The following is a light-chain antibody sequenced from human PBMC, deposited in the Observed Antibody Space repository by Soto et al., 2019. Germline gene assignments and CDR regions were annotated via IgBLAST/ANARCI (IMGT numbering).Light chain of an antibody. J-gene: IGKJ2*01. CDR3: QQYGSSLMYT. V-gene: IGKV3-20*01. Sequence: EIVLTQSPGTLSLSPGERATLSCRASQSVSSSYLAWYQQKPGQAPMLLIYGAYSRATGIQDRFSGSGSGTDFTLTISRLEPEDFAVYYCQQYGSSLMYTFGQGTKLEIK. CDR2: GAY. CDR1: QSVSSSY.